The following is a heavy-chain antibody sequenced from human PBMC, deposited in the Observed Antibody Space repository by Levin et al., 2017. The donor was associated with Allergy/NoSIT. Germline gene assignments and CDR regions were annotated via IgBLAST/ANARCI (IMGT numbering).Heavy chain of an antibody. Sequence: GGSLRLSCAASGFTVSSNYMSWVRQAPGKGLEWVSVIYSGGSTYYADSVKGRFTISRDNSKNTLYLQMNSLRAEDTAVYYCARYYSGWYFSGRGYFDYWGQGTLVTVSS. CDR1: GFTVSSNY. CDR3: ARYYSGWYFSGRGYFDY. J-gene: IGHJ4*02. CDR2: IYSGGST. D-gene: IGHD6-19*01. V-gene: IGHV3-53*01.